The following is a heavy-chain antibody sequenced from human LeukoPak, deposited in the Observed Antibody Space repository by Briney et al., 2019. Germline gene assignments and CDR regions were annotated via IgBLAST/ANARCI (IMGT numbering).Heavy chain of an antibody. V-gene: IGHV4-34*01. Sequence: PSETLSLTCAVYGGSFSGYYWSWIRQPPGKGLEWIGEINHSGSTNYNPSLKSRVTISVDTSKDQFSLKLSSVTAADTAVYYCARVLGYCSGGSCYPYYFDYWGQGTLVTVSS. J-gene: IGHJ4*02. CDR3: ARVLGYCSGGSCYPYYFDY. CDR2: INHSGST. D-gene: IGHD2-15*01. CDR1: GGSFSGYY.